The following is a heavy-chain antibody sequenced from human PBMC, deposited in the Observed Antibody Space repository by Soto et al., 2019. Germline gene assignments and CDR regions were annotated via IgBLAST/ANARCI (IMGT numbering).Heavy chain of an antibody. Sequence: GGSLRLSXGASGFIFSRYAMHWVRQAPGKGLKWAAVISDDGSNKYYGDSVKGRFTISRDNSKNTLSLQMNSLRAEDTAVYYCARGLGRGVSPDYYYGMDVWGQGTKVTVSS. V-gene: IGHV3-30-3*01. CDR3: ARGLGRGVSPDYYYGMDV. CDR1: GFIFSRYA. J-gene: IGHJ6*02. CDR2: ISDDGSNK. D-gene: IGHD3-10*01.